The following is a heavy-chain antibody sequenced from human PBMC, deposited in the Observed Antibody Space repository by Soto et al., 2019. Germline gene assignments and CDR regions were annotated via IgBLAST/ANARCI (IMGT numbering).Heavy chain of an antibody. J-gene: IGHJ4*02. CDR2: ISYDGSNK. D-gene: IGHD3-3*01. V-gene: IGHV3-30-3*01. CDR3: ARDNYDFWSGYYYYFDY. CDR1: GFTFSSYA. Sequence: HPGGSLRLSCAASGFTFSSYAMHWVRQAPGKGLEWVAVISYDGSNKYYADSVKGRFTISRDNSKNTLYLQMNSLRAEDTAVYYCARDNYDFWSGYYYYFDYWGQGTLVTVSS.